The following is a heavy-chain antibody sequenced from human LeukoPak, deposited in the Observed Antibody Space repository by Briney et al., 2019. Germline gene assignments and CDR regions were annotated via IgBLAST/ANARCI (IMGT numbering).Heavy chain of an antibody. J-gene: IGHJ4*02. CDR1: GFTFSRYS. Sequence: GGSLRLSCAASGFTFSRYSMNWVRQAPGKGLEWVSCISSSTAHIYYADSVKGRVTVSRDNAKNSLYLQLNSLRAEDTAVYYRARDQGGKAGLDYWGQGTLVTVSS. D-gene: IGHD3-16*01. CDR3: ARDQGGKAGLDY. V-gene: IGHV3-21*01. CDR2: ISSSTAHI.